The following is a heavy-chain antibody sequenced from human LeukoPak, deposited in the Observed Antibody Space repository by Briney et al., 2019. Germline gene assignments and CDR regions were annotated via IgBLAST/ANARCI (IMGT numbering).Heavy chain of an antibody. CDR1: GFTFSNYW. CDR3: AKEPYCSSTSCIGEYFQR. CDR2: INRGGRST. V-gene: IGHV3-74*01. D-gene: IGHD2-2*01. Sequence: GGSLRLSCAASGFTFSNYWMHWVRQAPGKGLVWVSRINRGGRSTNYADSVKGRFTISRDNSKNTLYLQMNSLRAEDTAVYYCAKEPYCSSTSCIGEYFQRWGQGTLVTLST. J-gene: IGHJ1*01.